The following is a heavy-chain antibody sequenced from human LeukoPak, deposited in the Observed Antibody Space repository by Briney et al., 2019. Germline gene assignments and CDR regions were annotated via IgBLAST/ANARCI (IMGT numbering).Heavy chain of an antibody. Sequence: GASVKVSCKASGYTFTGYYMHWVRQAPGQGLEWMGWINPNSGGTNYAQKFQGRVTMTRDTSISTAYMELSRLRSDDTAVYYCAREGSDYDSSGYYYGLDYWGQGTLVTVSS. D-gene: IGHD3-22*01. CDR3: AREGSDYDSSGYYYGLDY. CDR2: INPNSGGT. CDR1: GYTFTGYY. V-gene: IGHV1-2*02. J-gene: IGHJ4*02.